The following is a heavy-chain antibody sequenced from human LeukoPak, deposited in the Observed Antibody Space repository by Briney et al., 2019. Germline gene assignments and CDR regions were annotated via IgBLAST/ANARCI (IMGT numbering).Heavy chain of an antibody. CDR1: GGSISSYY. J-gene: IGHJ4*02. D-gene: IGHD3-3*01. Sequence: SETLSLTCTVSGGSISSYYWSWIRQPLGKGLEWIGYIYYSGSTNYNPSLKSRVTISVDTSKNQFSLKLSSVTAADTAVYYCARSQVGEAYYDFWSGPTDNYYFDYWGQGTLVTVSS. CDR2: IYYSGST. CDR3: ARSQVGEAYYDFWSGPTDNYYFDY. V-gene: IGHV4-59*08.